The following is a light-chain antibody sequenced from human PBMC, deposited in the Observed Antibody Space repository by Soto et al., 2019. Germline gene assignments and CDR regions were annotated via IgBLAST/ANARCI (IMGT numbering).Light chain of an antibody. Sequence: EIVMTQSPATMSVSPWERATLSCMASQSVSSSLAWYQQKPGQAPRLLIYHASTGATSIPARFSGSGSGTDFSLTISSLQSEDFAVYYCQQYNNWPQGTFGQGTKVDIK. CDR1: QSVSSS. V-gene: IGKV3-15*01. CDR2: HAS. J-gene: IGKJ1*01. CDR3: QQYNNWPQGT.